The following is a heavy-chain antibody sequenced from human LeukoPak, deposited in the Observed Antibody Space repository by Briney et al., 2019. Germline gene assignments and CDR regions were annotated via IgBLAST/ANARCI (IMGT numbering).Heavy chain of an antibody. Sequence: PSETLSLTCTVSGGSISGYYWSWIRQPPGKGLEWIGEINHSGSTNYNPSLKSRVTISVDTSKNQFSLKLSSVTAADTAVYYCARGLKLRNDFWSGYPPHFDYWGQGTLVTVSS. CDR3: ARGLKLRNDFWSGYPPHFDY. D-gene: IGHD3-3*01. CDR1: GGSISGYY. V-gene: IGHV4-34*01. J-gene: IGHJ4*02. CDR2: INHSGST.